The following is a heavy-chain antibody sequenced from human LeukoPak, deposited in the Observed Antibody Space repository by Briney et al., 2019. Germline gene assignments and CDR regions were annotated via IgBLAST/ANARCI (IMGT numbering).Heavy chain of an antibody. CDR2: ISGNSIYI. CDR1: GFTFSSYS. CDR3: ASFETVAAKPFDY. Sequence: PGGSLRLPCAASGFTFSSYSMNWVRQAPGKGLEWVSSISGNSIYIYYADSVKGRFTISRDNAKNSLYLQMNSLRVADTAVYYCASFETVAAKPFDYWGQGTLVTVSS. V-gene: IGHV3-21*01. J-gene: IGHJ4*02. D-gene: IGHD6-19*01.